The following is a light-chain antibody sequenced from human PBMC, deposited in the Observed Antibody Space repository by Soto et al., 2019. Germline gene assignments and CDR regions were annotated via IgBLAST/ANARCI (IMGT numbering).Light chain of an antibody. V-gene: IGLV1-47*01. Sequence: QSVLTQPPSASGTPGQRVTISCSGSSSNIGSNYVYWYQQLPGRAPKLLIYRNNQRPSGVADRFSGSKSGTSASLAISGLRSEDEADYYCAVWDDSLSGGVFGGGTKLTVL. J-gene: IGLJ3*02. CDR2: RNN. CDR1: SSNIGSNY. CDR3: AVWDDSLSGGV.